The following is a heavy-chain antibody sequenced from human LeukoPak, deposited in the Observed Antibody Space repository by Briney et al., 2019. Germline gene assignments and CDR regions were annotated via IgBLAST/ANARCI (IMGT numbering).Heavy chain of an antibody. V-gene: IGHV3-23*01. CDR2: ISGSGGST. CDR3: ASPLAARLSSDY. CDR1: GFSFSSNA. J-gene: IGHJ4*02. D-gene: IGHD6-6*01. Sequence: GGSLRLSCAASGFSFSSNAMSWVRQAPGKGLEWVSGISGSGGSTYYADSVKGRFTISRDNAKNSLYLQMNSLRAEDTAVYYCASPLAARLSSDYWGQGTLVTVSS.